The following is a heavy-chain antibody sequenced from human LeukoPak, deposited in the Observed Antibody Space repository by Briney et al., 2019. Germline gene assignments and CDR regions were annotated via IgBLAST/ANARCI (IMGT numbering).Heavy chain of an antibody. J-gene: IGHJ4*02. V-gene: IGHV3-21*01. CDR1: GFTFSTFG. CDR3: ASYTIRLRSFDY. CDR2: ISSSSSYI. D-gene: IGHD3-16*01. Sequence: PGGSLRLSCAASGFTFSTFGMNWVRQAPGKGLEWVSFISSSSSYIYYADSVKGRFTISRDNAKNSLYLQMNSLRAEDTAVYFCASYTIRLRSFDYWGQGTLVTVSS.